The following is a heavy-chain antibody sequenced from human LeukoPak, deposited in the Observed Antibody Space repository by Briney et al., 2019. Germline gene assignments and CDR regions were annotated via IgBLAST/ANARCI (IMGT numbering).Heavy chain of an antibody. J-gene: IGHJ5*02. CDR1: GGSISIYY. V-gene: IGHV4-4*07. D-gene: IGHD3-10*01. Sequence: PSETLSLTCTVSGGSISIYYWSWIRQPAGKGLEWIGHIYTSGSTNYNPSLKSRVSISIDASKNQFSLQLSSLTAADTAVYFCARSPGSASQTMYNFFDPWGQGTLVTVSS. CDR3: ARSPGSASQTMYNFFDP. CDR2: IYTSGST.